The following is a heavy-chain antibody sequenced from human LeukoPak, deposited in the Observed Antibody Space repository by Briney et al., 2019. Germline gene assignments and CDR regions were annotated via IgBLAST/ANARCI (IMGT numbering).Heavy chain of an antibody. D-gene: IGHD6-13*01. CDR1: GGTFSSYA. V-gene: IGHV1-69*13. CDR3: ARGASIAGQYRGYSSTHYYYMDV. J-gene: IGHJ6*03. Sequence: ASVKVSCKASGGTFSSYAISWVRQAPGQGLEWMGGIIPIFGTANYAQKFQGRVTITADESTSTAYMELSSLRSEDTAVYYCARGASIAGQYRGYSSTHYYYMDVWGKGTTVTVSS. CDR2: IIPIFGTA.